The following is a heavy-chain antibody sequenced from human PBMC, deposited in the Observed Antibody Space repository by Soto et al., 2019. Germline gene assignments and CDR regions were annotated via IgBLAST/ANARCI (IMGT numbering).Heavy chain of an antibody. V-gene: IGHV4-34*01. Sequence: PSETLSLTCAVYGGSFSGYYWSWIRQPPGKGLEWIGEINHSGSTNYNPSLKSRVTISVDTSKNQFSLKLSSVTAADTAVDYCAGVTSYYYGAGGYYRPYYYYHMGDWGQGTLVTVSS. CDR2: INHSGST. J-gene: IGHJ4*02. D-gene: IGHD3-10*01. CDR1: GGSFSGYY. CDR3: AGVTSYYYGAGGYYRPYYYYHMGD.